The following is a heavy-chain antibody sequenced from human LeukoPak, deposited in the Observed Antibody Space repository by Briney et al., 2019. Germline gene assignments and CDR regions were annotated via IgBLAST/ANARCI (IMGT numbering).Heavy chain of an antibody. CDR3: ARGYSRTYYGILGPYGGMDV. J-gene: IGHJ6*02. Sequence: GASVKVSCKASGYTFTSYDINWVRQATGQGLEWMGWMNPNSGNTGYAQKFQGRVTMTRNTSISTAYMELSSLRSEDTAVYYCARGYSRTYYGILGPYGGMDVWGQGTTVTASS. CDR1: GYTFTSYD. V-gene: IGHV1-8*01. CDR2: MNPNSGNT. D-gene: IGHD3-9*01.